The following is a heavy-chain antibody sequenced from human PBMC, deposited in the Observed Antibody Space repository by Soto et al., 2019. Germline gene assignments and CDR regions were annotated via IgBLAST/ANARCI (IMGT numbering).Heavy chain of an antibody. CDR3: AREDTRRPNVLLWFGEALNWFDP. CDR1: GFTFRGKT. CDR2: IAPDGSQK. D-gene: IGHD3-10*01. V-gene: IGHV3-30-3*01. Sequence: PGGSLRLSCAASGFTFRGKTMYWVRQAPGKGLEWVALIAPDGSQKYYADSVKGRFTISRDNSKNTLYLQMNSLRAEDTAVYYCAREDTRRPNVLLWFGEALNWFDPWGQGTLVTVSS. J-gene: IGHJ5*02.